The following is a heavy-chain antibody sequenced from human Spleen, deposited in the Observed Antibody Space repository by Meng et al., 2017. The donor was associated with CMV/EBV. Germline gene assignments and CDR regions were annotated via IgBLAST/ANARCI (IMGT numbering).Heavy chain of an antibody. Sequence: SLRLSCVVFGFTFDDYAMYWVRQVPGQGLEWVSGISWNSATIGYASSVRGRFTISRDNARNSLHLQMNSLTVEDTALYYCAKHSRIAAPSGYGMDVWGQGTRVTVSS. J-gene: IGHJ6*02. D-gene: IGHD6-13*01. CDR3: AKHSRIAAPSGYGMDV. V-gene: IGHV3-9*01. CDR2: ISWNSATI. CDR1: GFTFDDYA.